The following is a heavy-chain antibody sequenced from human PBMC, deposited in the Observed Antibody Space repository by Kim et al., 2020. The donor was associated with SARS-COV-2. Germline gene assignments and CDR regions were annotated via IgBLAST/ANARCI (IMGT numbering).Heavy chain of an antibody. J-gene: IGHJ4*02. CDR3: ARGRYSGSYPFDY. V-gene: IGHV4-34*01. D-gene: IGHD1-26*01. Sequence: NPSIQRRVTISVDTSKNQFSLKLSSVTAADTAVYYCARGRYSGSYPFDYWGQGTLVTVSS.